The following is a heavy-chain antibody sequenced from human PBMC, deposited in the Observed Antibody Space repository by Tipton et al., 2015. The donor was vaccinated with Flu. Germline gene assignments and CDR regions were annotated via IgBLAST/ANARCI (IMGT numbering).Heavy chain of an antibody. CDR1: GFTVSSKY. Sequence: GSLRLSCAASGFTVSSKYMDWVRQAPGKGLQWVSVIYRGGTTYVADSVKGRCTISRDNSKNTLYLQWNSLTTEDTAVYYCATLGNSGTDGFDIWGQGTMVTISS. V-gene: IGHV3-66*02. CDR2: IYRGGTT. J-gene: IGHJ3*02. D-gene: IGHD5-12*01. CDR3: ATLGNSGTDGFDI.